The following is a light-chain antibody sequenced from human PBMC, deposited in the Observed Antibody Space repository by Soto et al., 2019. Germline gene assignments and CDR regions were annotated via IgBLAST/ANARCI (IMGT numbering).Light chain of an antibody. J-gene: IGLJ1*01. V-gene: IGLV1-44*01. CDR3: ATWDDSLNGYV. Sequence: QSVLTQPPSASGTPGQRVTISCSGISSNIGSNTVSWYQQLPGTAPKLLIYRNNQRPSGVPDRFSGSKSGTSASLAISGLQSEDEADYYCATWDDSLNGYVFGTGTKVTVL. CDR2: RNN. CDR1: SSNIGSNT.